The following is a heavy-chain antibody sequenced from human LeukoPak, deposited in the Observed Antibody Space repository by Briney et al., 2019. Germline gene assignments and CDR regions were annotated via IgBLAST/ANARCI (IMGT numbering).Heavy chain of an antibody. D-gene: IGHD1-14*01. CDR1: GGSISSYY. J-gene: IGHJ4*02. Sequence: SETLSLTCTVSGGSISSYYWSWIRQPPGKGLEWIGYIYTSGSTNYNPSLKSRVTTSVDTSKNQFSLKLSSVTAADTAVYYCARRKAESGYFDYWGQGTLVTVSS. V-gene: IGHV4-4*09. CDR2: IYTSGST. CDR3: ARRKAESGYFDY.